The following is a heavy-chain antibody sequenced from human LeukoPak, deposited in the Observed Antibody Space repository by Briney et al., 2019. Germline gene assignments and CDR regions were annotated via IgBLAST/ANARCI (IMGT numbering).Heavy chain of an antibody. D-gene: IGHD3-3*01. CDR1: GGSISSGGYY. CDR2: IYYSGST. V-gene: IGHV4-61*08. Sequence: SETLSLTCTVSGGSISSGGYYWSWIRQHPGKGLEWIGYIYYSGSTNYNPSLKSRVTMSVDTSKNQFSLKLSSVTAADTAVYYCARGLYYDFWSGYNWFDPWGQGTLVTVSS. J-gene: IGHJ5*02. CDR3: ARGLYYDFWSGYNWFDP.